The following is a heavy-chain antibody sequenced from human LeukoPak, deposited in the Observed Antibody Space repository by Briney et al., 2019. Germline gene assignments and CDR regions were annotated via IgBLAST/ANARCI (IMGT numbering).Heavy chain of an antibody. J-gene: IGHJ4*02. V-gene: IGHV3-30*02. CDR3: AKDLRFLEWGPVDY. D-gene: IGHD3-3*01. CDR1: GFTFSSYG. CDR2: IRYDGSNK. Sequence: PGRSLRLSCAASGFTFSSYGMHWVRQAPGKGLEWVAFIRYDGSNKYYADSVKGRFTISRDNSKNTLYLQMNSLRAEDTAVYYCAKDLRFLEWGPVDYWGQGTLVTVSS.